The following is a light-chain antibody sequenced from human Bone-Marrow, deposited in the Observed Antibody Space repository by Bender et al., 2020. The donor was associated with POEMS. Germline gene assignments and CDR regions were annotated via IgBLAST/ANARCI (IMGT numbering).Light chain of an antibody. CDR1: TGAVTSDYY. Sequence: QIVVTQEPSLSVSPGGTVTLTCASSTGAVTSDYYPNWFQQKPGQAPRALIYNINKKRSWTPARFSGSLLGGKAALILSGVQTEDEAEYYCLLYTDVAAQPWVVGGGTKLTVL. CDR2: NIN. CDR3: LLYTDVAAQPWV. V-gene: IGLV7-43*01. J-gene: IGLJ3*02.